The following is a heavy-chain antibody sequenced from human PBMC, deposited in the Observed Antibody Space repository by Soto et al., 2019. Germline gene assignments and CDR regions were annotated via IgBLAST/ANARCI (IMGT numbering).Heavy chain of an antibody. J-gene: IGHJ5*02. V-gene: IGHV3-74*01. CDR1: GFTFNSHW. CDR2: ISNDGSET. CDR3: VRDRPNNWFDP. Sequence: EVQVVESGGGSVQPGGSLRLSCAASGFTFNSHWMHWVRQVPGNGPVWVARISNDGSETIYADSVEGRFTISRDNAKNTVYLEMNSLRVEDTAVYDCVRDRPNNWFDPWGQGTLVTVSS.